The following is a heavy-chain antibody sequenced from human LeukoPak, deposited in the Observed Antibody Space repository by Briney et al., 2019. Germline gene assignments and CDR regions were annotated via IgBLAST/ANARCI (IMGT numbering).Heavy chain of an antibody. Sequence: ASVKVSCKASGYTFTSYAMNWVRQAPGQGLEWMGWINTNTGNPTYAQGFTGRFVFSLDTSVSTAYLQISSLKAEDTAVYYCARVGGSNYLDAFDIWGQGTAVTVSS. J-gene: IGHJ3*02. D-gene: IGHD1-26*01. CDR2: INTNTGNP. V-gene: IGHV7-4-1*02. CDR3: ARVGGSNYLDAFDI. CDR1: GYTFTSYA.